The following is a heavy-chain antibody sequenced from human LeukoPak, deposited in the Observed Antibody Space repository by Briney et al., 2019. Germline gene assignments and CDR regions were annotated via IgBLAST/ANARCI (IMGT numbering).Heavy chain of an antibody. CDR3: VRGDWLDF. D-gene: IGHD5-24*01. J-gene: IGHJ5*01. CDR2: IPWNNDII. Sequence: GGSLRLSCVASGFPFGNYAMHWVRPTPGKGLEWVAGIPWNNDIITYADSVRGRFTVSRDNAKNAVYLQMDSLKPEDTALYHCVRGDWLDFWGQGTLVTVSS. V-gene: IGHV3-9*01. CDR1: GFPFGNYA.